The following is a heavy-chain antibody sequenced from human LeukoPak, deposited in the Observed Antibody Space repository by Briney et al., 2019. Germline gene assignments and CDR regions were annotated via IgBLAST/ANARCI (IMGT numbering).Heavy chain of an antibody. CDR1: GFPFSDYG. J-gene: IGHJ4*02. Sequence: GGSLRLSCAASGFPFSDYGMYWVRQAPGKGLEWLAVISHDGNNKYYADSVKGRITISRDNSMNTLYLQMNSLRAGDAAVYYCAKAPVTTCSGAYCYPFDYWSQGTLVTVSS. V-gene: IGHV3-30*18. CDR2: ISHDGNNK. CDR3: AKAPVTTCSGAYCYPFDY. D-gene: IGHD2-15*01.